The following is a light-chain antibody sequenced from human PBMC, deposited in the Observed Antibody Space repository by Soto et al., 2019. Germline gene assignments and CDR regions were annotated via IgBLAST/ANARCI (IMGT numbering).Light chain of an antibody. V-gene: IGKV3-20*01. J-gene: IGKJ3*01. CDR2: GAS. CDR1: QSVSSSY. Sequence: EIVLTQSPGTLSLSPGERATLSCRASQSVSSSYLAWYQQKPGQAPRLLIYGASSRATGIPERFSGSGSGTDFTITISRLEPEDFAVYYCQQYGSSPPFGPGTKVDIK. CDR3: QQYGSSPP.